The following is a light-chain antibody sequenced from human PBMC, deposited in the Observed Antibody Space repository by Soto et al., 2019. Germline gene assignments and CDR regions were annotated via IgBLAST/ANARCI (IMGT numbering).Light chain of an antibody. CDR1: QGINSA. CDR3: QQFNSYPFT. CDR2: DAS. V-gene: IGKV1-13*02. Sequence: AIQLTQSPSSLSASVGDRVTITCRASQGINSALAWYHQKPGKAPNLLIYDASSLESGVPSRFSGSGSGTDFTLTISSLQPEDFSTYCCQQFNSYPFTFGPGTKVDIK. J-gene: IGKJ3*01.